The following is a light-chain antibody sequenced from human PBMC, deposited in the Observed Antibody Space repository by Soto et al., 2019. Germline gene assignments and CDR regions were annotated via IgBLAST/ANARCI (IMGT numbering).Light chain of an antibody. CDR1: SSDVGAYNY. J-gene: IGLJ2*01. CDR2: DVS. Sequence: QLVLTQPASVSGSPGQSITISCTGTSSDVGAYNYVSWYQQHPGKAPKLMIYDVSNRPSGVSNRFSGSKSGNTASLTISGLQAEDEADYYCSSYTSSNTPYVVFGGGTKLTVL. CDR3: SSYTSSNTPYVV. V-gene: IGLV2-14*01.